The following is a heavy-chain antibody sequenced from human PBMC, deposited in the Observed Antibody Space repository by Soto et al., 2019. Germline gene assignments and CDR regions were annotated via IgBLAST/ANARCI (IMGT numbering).Heavy chain of an antibody. CDR3: ARGRGPIAVASWFDP. J-gene: IGHJ5*02. CDR2: INHSGST. D-gene: IGHD6-19*01. Sequence: PSETLPLTGAVSGGSIGSSNWWSWVRQPPGKGLEWIGEINHSGSTNYNPSLKSRVTISVDTSKNQFSLKLSSVTAADTAVYYCARGRGPIAVASWFDPWGQGTLVTVSS. V-gene: IGHV4-4*02. CDR1: GGSIGSSNW.